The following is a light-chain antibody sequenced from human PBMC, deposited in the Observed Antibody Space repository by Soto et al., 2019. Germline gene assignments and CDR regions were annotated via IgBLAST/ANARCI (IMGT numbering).Light chain of an antibody. CDR2: EVS. Sequence: DVVMTQTPLSLSVAPGQPASISCKSSQSLLHITGETFLFWYLQKPGQSPQLLIYEVSTRVSGVPDRFSGSGSGTDFTLEISRVETDDVGIYYCMQALQKPSTFGQGTKVDIK. CDR1: QSLLHITGETF. V-gene: IGKV2-29*03. CDR3: MQALQKPST. J-gene: IGKJ1*01.